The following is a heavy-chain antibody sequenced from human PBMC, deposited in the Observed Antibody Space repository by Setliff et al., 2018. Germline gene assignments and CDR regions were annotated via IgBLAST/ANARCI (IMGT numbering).Heavy chain of an antibody. J-gene: IGHJ6*03. CDR3: ARSPPNRGVGQGHHMDV. CDR2: ISPYNGDT. CDR1: GYIFNTFD. D-gene: IGHD1-26*01. V-gene: IGHV1-18*01. Sequence: GASVKVSCKASGYIFNTFDINWMRRAPGQGLEWIGWISPYNGDTKYAQNLQGRVTLTTDTSTSTAYVEVRSLRSDDTAVYYCARSPPNRGVGQGHHMDVWGKGTTVTVSS.